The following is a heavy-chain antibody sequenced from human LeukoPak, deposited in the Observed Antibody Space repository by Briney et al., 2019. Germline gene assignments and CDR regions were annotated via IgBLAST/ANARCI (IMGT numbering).Heavy chain of an antibody. CDR2: ISGSGGST. CDR3: AKSVYSSGWYRGGDYYYYMDV. Sequence: GGSLRLSCAASGFTFSSYAMSWVRQAPGKGLEWVSAISGSGGSTYYADSVKGRFTISRDNSKNTLYLQMNSLRAEDTAVYYCAKSVYSSGWYRGGDYYYYMDVWGKGTTVTISS. CDR1: GFTFSSYA. J-gene: IGHJ6*03. V-gene: IGHV3-23*01. D-gene: IGHD6-19*01.